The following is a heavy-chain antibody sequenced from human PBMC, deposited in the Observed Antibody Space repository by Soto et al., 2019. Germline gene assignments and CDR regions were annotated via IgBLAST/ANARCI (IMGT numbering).Heavy chain of an antibody. V-gene: IGHV5-51*01. CDR2: IYPGDSYT. J-gene: IGHJ5*02. Sequence: PVESPKISCKGSGYSFTSYWIGWVRQMPGKGLEWMGIIYPGDSYTRYSPSFQGQVTISADKSISTAYLQWSSLKASDTAMYYCARHRRQLGSSWFDPWGQGTLVTVSS. D-gene: IGHD6-13*01. CDR3: ARHRRQLGSSWFDP. CDR1: GYSFTSYW.